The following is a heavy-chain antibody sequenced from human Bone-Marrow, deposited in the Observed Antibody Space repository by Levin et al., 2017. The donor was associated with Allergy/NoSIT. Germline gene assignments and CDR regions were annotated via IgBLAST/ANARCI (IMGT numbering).Heavy chain of an antibody. CDR2: INHSGST. Sequence: SQTLSLTCAVYGESFPGYYWNWIRQPPGKGLEWIGEINHSGSTNYNPSLKSRVTISLDPSKNQFSLKLNSVTAADTSVYYCARGYSTSWFYYFDSWGQGTLVTVSS. D-gene: IGHD6-13*01. CDR1: GESFPGYY. V-gene: IGHV4-34*01. CDR3: ARGYSTSWFYYFDS. J-gene: IGHJ4*02.